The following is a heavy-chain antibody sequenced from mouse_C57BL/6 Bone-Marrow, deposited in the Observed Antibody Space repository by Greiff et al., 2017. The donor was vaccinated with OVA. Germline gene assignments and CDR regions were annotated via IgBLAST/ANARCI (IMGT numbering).Heavy chain of an antibody. V-gene: IGHV5-17*01. CDR2: ISSGSSTI. CDR1: GFTFSDYG. CDR3: ATLYYGNSFAY. D-gene: IGHD2-1*01. Sequence: LVESGGGLVKPGGSLKLSCAASGFTFSDYGMHWVRQAPEKGLEWVAYISSGSSTIYYADTVKGRFTISRDNAKNTLFLQMTSLRSEDTAMYYCATLYYGNSFAYWGQGTLVTVSA. J-gene: IGHJ3*01.